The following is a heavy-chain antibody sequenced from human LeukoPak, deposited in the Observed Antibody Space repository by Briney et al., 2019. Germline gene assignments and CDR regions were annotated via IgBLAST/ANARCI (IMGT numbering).Heavy chain of an antibody. CDR3: ARDGTTMVRSFDY. CDR2: ISAYNGNT. Sequence: ASVKVSCKASGYTFTSSVISWVRQTPGQGLECMGWISAYNGNTNYAQKLQGRVTMTTETSTSTAYMELRSLRSDDTAVYYCARDGTTMVRSFDYWGQGTLVTVSS. D-gene: IGHD3-10*01. CDR1: GYTFTSSV. V-gene: IGHV1-18*01. J-gene: IGHJ4*02.